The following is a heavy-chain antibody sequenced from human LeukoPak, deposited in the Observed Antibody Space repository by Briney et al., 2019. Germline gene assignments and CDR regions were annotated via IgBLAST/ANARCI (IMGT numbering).Heavy chain of an antibody. CDR1: GFTFSSYG. J-gene: IGHJ4*02. Sequence: GGSLRLSCAASGFTFSSYGMHWVRQAPGKGLEWVASIQYDGPNKYYADSVKGRFTISRDNSKNTLYLQMNSLRAEDTAVYYCAKDRFKYARSCFDYWGQGTLVTVSS. CDR3: AKDRFKYARSCFDY. D-gene: IGHD2-15*01. CDR2: IQYDGPNK. V-gene: IGHV3-30*02.